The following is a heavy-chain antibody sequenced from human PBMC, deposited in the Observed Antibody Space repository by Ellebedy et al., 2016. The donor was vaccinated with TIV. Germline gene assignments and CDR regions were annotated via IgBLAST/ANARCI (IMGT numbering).Heavy chain of an antibody. Sequence: AASVKVSCKASGYTFTSYDMNWVRQATGGGLEWMGWMNPNSDHTGYAQQFQGRVIMTRNTSLRTAYMELSSLRSEDTAMYYCARGLYRGAAGGTIIRNWFDPWGQGTLVSVSS. CDR3: ARGLYRGAAGGTIIRNWFDP. V-gene: IGHV1-8*01. CDR2: MNPNSDHT. CDR1: GYTFTSYD. D-gene: IGHD6-13*01. J-gene: IGHJ5*02.